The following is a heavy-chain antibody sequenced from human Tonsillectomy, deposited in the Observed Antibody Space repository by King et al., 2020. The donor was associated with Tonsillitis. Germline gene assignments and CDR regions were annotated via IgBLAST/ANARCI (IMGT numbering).Heavy chain of an antibody. Sequence: QLQESGPGLVKPSQTLSLTSTVSGGPISSGDYYWSWIRQPPGEGLEWIGYIYYSGNTYYNPSLKSRVTISVDTSKNQISLKLSSATAADTAVYYCARDSSGYFLFDYWGQGTLVTVSS. J-gene: IGHJ4*02. CDR3: ARDSSGYFLFDY. CDR2: IYYSGNT. D-gene: IGHD3-22*01. CDR1: GGPISSGDYY. V-gene: IGHV4-30-4*01.